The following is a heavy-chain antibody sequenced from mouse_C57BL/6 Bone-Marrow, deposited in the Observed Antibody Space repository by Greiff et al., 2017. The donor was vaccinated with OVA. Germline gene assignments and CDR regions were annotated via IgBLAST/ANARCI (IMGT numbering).Heavy chain of an antibody. J-gene: IGHJ3*01. Sequence: QVQLKESGPGLVQPSQSLSITCTVSGFSLTSYGVHWVRQSPGKGLEWLGVIWRGGSTDYNAAFMSRLSITKDNSKSQVSFKMNSLQADDTAIYYCAKNDDYDYDWFAYWGQGTLVTVSA. CDR1: GFSLTSYG. V-gene: IGHV2-5*01. CDR3: AKNDDYDYDWFAY. CDR2: IWRGGST. D-gene: IGHD2-4*01.